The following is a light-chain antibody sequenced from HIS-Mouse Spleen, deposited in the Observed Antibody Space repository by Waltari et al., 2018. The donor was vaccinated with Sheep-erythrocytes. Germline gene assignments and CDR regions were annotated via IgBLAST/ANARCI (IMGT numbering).Light chain of an antibody. J-gene: IGLJ3*02. V-gene: IGLV2-23*01. Sequence: SALTQPASVSGSPGKSSTISCTGTSSDVGSYNLVSWYQQHPGKAPKLMLYEGSKRPSGVSNRFSGSQSGNTASLTISGLQAEDEADYYCCSYAGSSTPWVFGGGTKLTVL. CDR2: EGS. CDR3: CSYAGSSTPWV. CDR1: SSDVGSYNL.